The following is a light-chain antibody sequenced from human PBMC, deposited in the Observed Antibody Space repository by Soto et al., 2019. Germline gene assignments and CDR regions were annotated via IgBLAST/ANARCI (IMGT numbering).Light chain of an antibody. J-gene: IGLJ1*01. Sequence: QSALTQPASVSGSPGQSITISCTGISSDIGDYDYVSWYQQHPGKAPKVLISEVSNRPSGVSNRFSGSKSGNTASLTISGLQAEDEADYYCNSYATGNTRVFGTGTKVTVL. CDR1: SSDIGDYDY. CDR3: NSYATGNTRV. CDR2: EVS. V-gene: IGLV2-14*01.